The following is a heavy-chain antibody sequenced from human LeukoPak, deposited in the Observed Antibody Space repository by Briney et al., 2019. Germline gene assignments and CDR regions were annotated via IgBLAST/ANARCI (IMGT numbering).Heavy chain of an antibody. D-gene: IGHD1-26*01. CDR2: INTDGSTT. CDR1: GFTFSNDW. J-gene: IGHJ4*02. CDR3: ARGRGGSCHY. Sequence: GGSLRLSCAASGFTFSNDWMHWVRQAPGKGLVWVSRINTDGSTTTYADSVKGRFTISRDNAKNTLYLQMNSLRVEDTAVYYCARGRGGSCHYWGQGNLVTVSS. V-gene: IGHV3-74*01.